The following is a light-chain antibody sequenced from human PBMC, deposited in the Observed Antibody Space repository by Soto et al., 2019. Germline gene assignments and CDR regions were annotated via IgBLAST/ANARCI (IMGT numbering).Light chain of an antibody. CDR2: GAS. CDR3: QQYNSWPMT. V-gene: IGKV3-15*01. Sequence: IVMTQSPATLSVSPGERATLSCRASQSVSSNLAWYQHKSGQAPRLLIYGASTRATGLPARFSGSGSGTEFTLTISSLQSEDFAVYSCQQYNSWPMTFGQGTKVDIK. CDR1: QSVSSN. J-gene: IGKJ1*01.